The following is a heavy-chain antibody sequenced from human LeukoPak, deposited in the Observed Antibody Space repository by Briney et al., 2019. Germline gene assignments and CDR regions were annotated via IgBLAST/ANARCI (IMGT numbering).Heavy chain of an antibody. Sequence: GGSLRLSCAASGFTFSDYYMSWIRQAPGKGLEWVSYISSSGSTICYADSVKGRFTISRDNAKNSLYLQMNSLRAEDTAVYYCARDRVGYCSSTSCYNYYYGMDVWGQGTTVTVSS. CDR2: ISSSGSTI. D-gene: IGHD2-2*01. CDR3: ARDRVGYCSSTSCYNYYYGMDV. J-gene: IGHJ6*02. CDR1: GFTFSDYY. V-gene: IGHV3-11*01.